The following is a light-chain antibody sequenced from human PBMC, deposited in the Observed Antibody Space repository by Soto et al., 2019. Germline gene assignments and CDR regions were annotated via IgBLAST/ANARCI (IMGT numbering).Light chain of an antibody. CDR1: QSVSSNY. CDR3: QQYGSTPFT. J-gene: IGKJ3*01. V-gene: IGKV3-20*01. Sequence: EIVVTQSPGNLSLSPGERATLSCRASQSVSSNYLAWYQQKPGPAPRLLIYGASSRGSDIPDRFSGSGSGTDFTLIISRLEPEDFAMYYCQQYGSTPFTFGPGTKVDVK. CDR2: GAS.